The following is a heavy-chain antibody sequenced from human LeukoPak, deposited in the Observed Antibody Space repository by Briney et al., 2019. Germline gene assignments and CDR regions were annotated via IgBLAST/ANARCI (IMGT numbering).Heavy chain of an antibody. Sequence: GESLKISCKGSGYIFTNYWIGWVRQMPGKGLEWMGMIYPGDSDTIYSPSFQGQVTISADKSITTAHLQWSSLKPSDTAMYYCARQRGSSGTINHFDPWGQGTLVTVSS. V-gene: IGHV5-51*01. CDR3: ARQRGSSGTINHFDP. D-gene: IGHD3-10*01. CDR2: IYPGDSDT. J-gene: IGHJ5*02. CDR1: GYIFTNYW.